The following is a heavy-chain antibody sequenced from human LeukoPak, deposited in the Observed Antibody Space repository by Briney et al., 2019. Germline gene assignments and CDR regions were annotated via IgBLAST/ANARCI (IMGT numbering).Heavy chain of an antibody. CDR1: GYTFTGYY. CDR2: INPNSGGT. CDR3: ARTSSGWTYFDY. D-gene: IGHD6-19*01. Sequence: ASVKVSCKASGYTFTGYYMHWVRQAPGQGLEWMGWINPNSGGTNYAQKFQGRVTMTRDTSISTAYMELSRLRSDDTAVYYCARTSSGWTYFDYWGQGTLATVSS. V-gene: IGHV1-2*02. J-gene: IGHJ4*02.